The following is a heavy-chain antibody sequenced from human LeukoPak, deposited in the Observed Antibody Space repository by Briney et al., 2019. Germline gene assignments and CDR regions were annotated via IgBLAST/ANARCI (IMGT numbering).Heavy chain of an antibody. CDR2: IWYDGSNK. CDR3: ARGSSSWRYYYYGMDV. Sequence: GRSLRLSCAASGFTFSSYGMHWVRQAPGKGLEWVAVIWYDGSNKYYADSVRGRFTISRDNSKNTLYLQMNSLRAEDTAVYYCARGSSSWRYYYYGMDVWGQGTTVTVSS. J-gene: IGHJ6*02. D-gene: IGHD6-13*01. V-gene: IGHV3-33*01. CDR1: GFTFSSYG.